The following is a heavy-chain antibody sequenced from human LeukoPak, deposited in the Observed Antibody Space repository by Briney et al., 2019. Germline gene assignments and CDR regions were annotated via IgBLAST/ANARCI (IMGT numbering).Heavy chain of an antibody. V-gene: IGHV1-46*01. Sequence: ASVKVSCKASGYTFTTYYIHWVRQAPGQGLEWMGIINPSGGSTVYAQKFQGRVTMTRDTSTSTVYMELSSLRSDDTAVYYCARDPVVVTAAYYYHGMDVWGQGTTVTVSS. CDR2: INPSGGST. J-gene: IGHJ6*02. CDR3: ARDPVVVTAAYYYHGMDV. D-gene: IGHD2-21*02. CDR1: GYTFTTYY.